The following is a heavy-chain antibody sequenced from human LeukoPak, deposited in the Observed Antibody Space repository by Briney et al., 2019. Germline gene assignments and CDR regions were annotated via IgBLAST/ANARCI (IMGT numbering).Heavy chain of an antibody. V-gene: IGHV4-61*01. CDR3: TRGSRGSYSGGMDV. CDR2: IYYSGST. J-gene: IGHJ6*02. D-gene: IGHD1-26*01. CDR1: GGSISRSSYY. Sequence: PSETLSLTCTVSGGSISRSSYYWSWIRQPPGEGLQWIGYIYYSGSTKYNPSLKSRVTISVDTSKNQFSLKLSSVTAADTAVYYCTRGSRGSYSGGMDVWGQGTTVTISS.